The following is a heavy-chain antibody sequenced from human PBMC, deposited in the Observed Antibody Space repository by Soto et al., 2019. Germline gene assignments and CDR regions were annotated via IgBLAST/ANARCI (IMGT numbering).Heavy chain of an antibody. Sequence: SVKVSCKASGFTFTSSAMQWVRQARGQRLEWIGWIVVGSGNTNYAQKFQERVTITRDMSTSTAYMELSSLRSEDTAVYYCARGGPYWWELPSPYYFDYWGQGTLVTVSS. J-gene: IGHJ4*02. CDR2: IVVGSGNT. CDR1: GFTFTSSA. V-gene: IGHV1-58*02. D-gene: IGHD1-26*01. CDR3: ARGGPYWWELPSPYYFDY.